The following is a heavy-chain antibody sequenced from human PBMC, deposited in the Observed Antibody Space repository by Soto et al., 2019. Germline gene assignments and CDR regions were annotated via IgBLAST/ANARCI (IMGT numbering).Heavy chain of an antibody. CDR1: GFTFTSSA. J-gene: IGHJ6*02. Sequence: ASVKVSCKASGFTFTSSAVQWVRQARGQRLEWIGWIVVGSGNTNYAQKFQERVTITRDMSTSTAYMELSSLRSEDTAVYYCAAAGWNYYYYGMDVWGQGXTVT. D-gene: IGHD2-15*01. CDR2: IVVGSGNT. CDR3: AAAGWNYYYYGMDV. V-gene: IGHV1-58*01.